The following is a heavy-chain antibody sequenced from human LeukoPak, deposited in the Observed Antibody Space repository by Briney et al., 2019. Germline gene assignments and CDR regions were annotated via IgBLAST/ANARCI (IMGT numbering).Heavy chain of an antibody. CDR2: IYHSGST. CDR3: ARTVVAATAFDY. Sequence: SETLSVTCTVSGGSISSGGYYWSWIRQPPRKGLEWIGYIYHSGSTYYNPSLKSRVTISVDRSKNQFSLKLSSVTAADTAVYYCARTVVAATAFDYWGQGTLVTVSS. J-gene: IGHJ4*02. D-gene: IGHD2-15*01. CDR1: GGSISSGGYY. V-gene: IGHV4-30-2*01.